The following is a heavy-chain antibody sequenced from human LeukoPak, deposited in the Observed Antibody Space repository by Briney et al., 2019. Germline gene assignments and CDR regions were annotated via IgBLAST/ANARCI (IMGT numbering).Heavy chain of an antibody. D-gene: IGHD3-10*01. V-gene: IGHV1-46*01. J-gene: IGHJ6*02. Sequence: ASVKVSCKASGYTFTSYYMHWVRQAPGQGLEWMGIINPSGGSTSYAQKFQGRVTMTRDTSTSTVYMELSSLRSEDTAVYYCARWFIGSGSYSRAYYYYGMDVWGQGTTVTVSS. CDR1: GYTFTSYY. CDR3: ARWFIGSGSYSRAYYYYGMDV. CDR2: INPSGGST.